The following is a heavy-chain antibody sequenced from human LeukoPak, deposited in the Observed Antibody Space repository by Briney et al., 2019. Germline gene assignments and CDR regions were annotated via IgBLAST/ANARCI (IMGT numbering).Heavy chain of an antibody. Sequence: SQTLSLTCTVSGGSISCGGYYWSWIRQPPGKGLEWIGYIYHSGSTYYNPSLKSRVTISVDRSKNQFSLKLSSVTAADTAVYYCARGSDDYGDYVIDYWGQGTLVTVSS. CDR1: GGSISCGGYY. CDR2: IYHSGST. CDR3: ARGSDDYGDYVIDY. V-gene: IGHV4-30-2*01. D-gene: IGHD4-17*01. J-gene: IGHJ4*02.